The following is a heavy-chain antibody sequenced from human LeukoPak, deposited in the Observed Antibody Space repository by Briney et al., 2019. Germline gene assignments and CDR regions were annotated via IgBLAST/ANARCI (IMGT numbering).Heavy chain of an antibody. V-gene: IGHV1-18*01. CDR2: ISAYNGNT. Sequence: ASVKVSCKASGYTFTSYGISWVRQAPGQGLEWMGWISAYNGNTNYAQKLQGRVTMTRDTSTSTVYMELSSLRSEDTAVYYCARDTYSSDWESRGICYFDYWGQGTLVTVSS. CDR3: ARDTYSSDWESRGICYFDY. CDR1: GYTFTSYG. D-gene: IGHD6-19*01. J-gene: IGHJ4*02.